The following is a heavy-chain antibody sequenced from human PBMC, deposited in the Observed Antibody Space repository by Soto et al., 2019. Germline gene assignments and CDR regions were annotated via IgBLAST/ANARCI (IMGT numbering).Heavy chain of an antibody. CDR1: GFTFSSYA. V-gene: IGHV3-30-3*01. CDR3: ARDLPYYYGSGSPDAFDI. CDR2: ISYDGSNK. D-gene: IGHD3-10*01. J-gene: IGHJ3*02. Sequence: LRLSCAASGFTFSSYAMHWVRQAPGKGLEWVAVISYDGSNKYYADSVKGRFTISRDNSKNTLYLQMNSLRAEDTAVYYCARDLPYYYGSGSPDAFDIWGQGXMVTVSS.